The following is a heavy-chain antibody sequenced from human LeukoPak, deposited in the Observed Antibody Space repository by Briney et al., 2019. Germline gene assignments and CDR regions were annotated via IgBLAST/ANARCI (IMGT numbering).Heavy chain of an antibody. CDR1: GGSISSYY. CDR2: VFHSGST. J-gene: IGHJ4*02. V-gene: IGHV4-59*08. D-gene: IGHD3-22*01. Sequence: SETLSLTCTVSGGSISSYYWSWIRQPPGKGLEWIGYVFHSGSTNYNPSLKSRVTISVDTYKNQFSLMLTSVPAADTVVYYCARDSSGYYRIDYWGQGTLVTVSS. CDR3: ARDSSGYYRIDY.